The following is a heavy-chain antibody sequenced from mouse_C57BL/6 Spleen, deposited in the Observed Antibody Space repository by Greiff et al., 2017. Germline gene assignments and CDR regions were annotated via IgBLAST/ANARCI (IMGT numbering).Heavy chain of an antibody. CDR3: ARAYYGGGFAY. Sequence: EVQLQQSGPELVKPGASVKISCKASGYTFTDYYMNWVKQSHGKSLEWIGDINPNNGGTSYNQKFKGKATLTVDKSSSTAYMELRSLTSEDSAVYYCARAYYGGGFAYWGQGTLVTVSA. D-gene: IGHD1-1*01. V-gene: IGHV1-26*01. J-gene: IGHJ3*01. CDR1: GYTFTDYY. CDR2: INPNNGGT.